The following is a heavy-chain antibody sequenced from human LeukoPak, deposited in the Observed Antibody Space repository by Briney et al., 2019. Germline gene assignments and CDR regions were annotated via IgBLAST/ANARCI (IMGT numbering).Heavy chain of an antibody. Sequence: GGSLRLSCAASGFTFASYWMSWVRQAPGKGLEWVAYIRQDGSEKFYVDSVKGRFTISRDNDKSSLYLQMNSLRGEDTAVYFCARVGGSCEPILWGQGTLVTVS. CDR3: ARVGGSCEPIL. CDR1: GFTFASYW. CDR2: IRQDGSEK. V-gene: IGHV3-7*01. D-gene: IGHD3-16*01. J-gene: IGHJ4*02.